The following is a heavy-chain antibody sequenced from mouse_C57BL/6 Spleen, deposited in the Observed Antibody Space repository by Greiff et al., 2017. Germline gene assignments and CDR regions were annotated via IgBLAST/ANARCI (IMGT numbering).Heavy chain of an antibody. Sequence: QVQLQQPGAELVKPGASVKLSCKASGYTFTSYWMHWVKQRPGQGLEWIGMIQPNSGSTNYNEKFKSKATLTVDKSSSTAYMQLSSLTSEDSAVYYCAIITTVVFDYWGQGTTRTVSS. V-gene: IGHV1-64*01. CDR3: AIITTVVFDY. J-gene: IGHJ2*01. CDR2: IQPNSGST. CDR1: GYTFTSYW. D-gene: IGHD1-1*01.